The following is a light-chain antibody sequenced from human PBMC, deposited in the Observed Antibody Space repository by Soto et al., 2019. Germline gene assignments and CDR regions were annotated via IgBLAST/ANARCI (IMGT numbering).Light chain of an antibody. J-gene: IGKJ3*01. CDR2: GAS. Sequence: EIVLTQSPGTLSLSPGERATLSCRASQSVSSSYLAWYQQKPGQAPRLLIYGASIRATGIPERFSGSGSGTDFTLTITRLEPEDFAVYFCQHYGYSPFTFGPGTKVDIK. CDR3: QHYGYSPFT. CDR1: QSVSSSY. V-gene: IGKV3-20*01.